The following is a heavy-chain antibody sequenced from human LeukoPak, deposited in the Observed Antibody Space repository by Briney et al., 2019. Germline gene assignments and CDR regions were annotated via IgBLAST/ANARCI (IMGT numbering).Heavy chain of an antibody. CDR2: INPNNGGT. V-gene: IGHV1-2*02. J-gene: IGHJ5*02. Sequence: ASVKVSCTTSGYTFTDYNMHWVRQAPGQGLEWMGWINPNNGGTKYTEKFQGRVTMTRDTSISTTYMELSRLRSDDTAVYYCARGDRNYDILTGYSKNWFDPWGQGTLLTVSS. CDR1: GYTFTDYN. CDR3: ARGDRNYDILTGYSKNWFDP. D-gene: IGHD3-9*01.